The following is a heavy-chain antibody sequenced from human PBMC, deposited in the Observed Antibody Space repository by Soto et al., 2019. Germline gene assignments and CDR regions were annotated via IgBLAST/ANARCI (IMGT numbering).Heavy chain of an antibody. CDR1: GGSISSSSYY. J-gene: IGHJ4*02. CDR2: IYYSGST. Sequence: SEPLSLTCTVSGGSISSSSYYWGWIRQPPGKGLVRIGSIYYSGSTYYNPSPKSRVTISVDTPKNQFSLNLSPVPAADTAVYYCARCRHRGITMVRGVIIMVGEYFDFWGRGTLVTVSS. CDR3: ARCRHRGITMVRGVIIMVGEYFDF. D-gene: IGHD3-10*01. V-gene: IGHV4-39*01.